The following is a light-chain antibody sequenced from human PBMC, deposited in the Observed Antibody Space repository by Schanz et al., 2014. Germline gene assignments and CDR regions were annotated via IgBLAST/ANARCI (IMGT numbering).Light chain of an antibody. CDR3: QQYESSSRT. Sequence: DIQMTQSPSTLSASMGDRVTITCRASESISTWLAWYQQRPGKAPKLLIHDASSLQSGVPSRFSGGGSGTQFTLTISSLQPDDFATYYCQQYESSSRTFGQGTKVEVK. V-gene: IGKV1-5*01. CDR1: ESISTW. J-gene: IGKJ1*01. CDR2: DAS.